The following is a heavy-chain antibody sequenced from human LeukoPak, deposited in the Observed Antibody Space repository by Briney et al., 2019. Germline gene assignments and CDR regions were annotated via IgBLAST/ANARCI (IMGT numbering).Heavy chain of an antibody. CDR2: IYSGGST. CDR3: ARVATTGSGGY. Sequence: PGGSLRLSCAASGFTVSNNYLSWVRQAPGKGLEWVSVIYSGGSTYYADSVKGRFTISRDNSKNTLYLQMNSLRAEDTAVYYCARVATTGSGGYWGQGTLVTVSS. D-gene: IGHD4-17*01. V-gene: IGHV3-66*01. J-gene: IGHJ4*02. CDR1: GFTVSNNY.